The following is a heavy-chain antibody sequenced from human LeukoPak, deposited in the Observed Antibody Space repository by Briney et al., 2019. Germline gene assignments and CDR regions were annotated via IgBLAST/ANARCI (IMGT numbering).Heavy chain of an antibody. V-gene: IGHV3-66*01. CDR2: IYSGGST. J-gene: IGHJ6*02. CDR3: VRDRYYTMDV. CDR1: EFTVNSNY. Sequence: GGSLRLSCAASEFTVNSNYMIWVRQAPGKGLEWVSLIYSGGSTYNADSVKDRFTISRDSSKNTVYLQMNSLRAEDTAVYYCVRDRYYTMDVWGQGTTVTVSS.